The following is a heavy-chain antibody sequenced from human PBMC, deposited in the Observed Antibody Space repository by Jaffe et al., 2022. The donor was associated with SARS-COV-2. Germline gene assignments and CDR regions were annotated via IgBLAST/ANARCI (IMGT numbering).Heavy chain of an antibody. J-gene: IGHJ6*03. CDR2: IYHSGST. CDR1: GYSISSGYY. CDR3: AREVVVAAIGGDSPSYYYYMDV. Sequence: QVQLQESGPGLVKPSETLSLTCTVSGYSISSGYYWGWIRQPPGKGLEWIGSIYHSGSTYYNPSLKSRVTISVDTSKNQFSLKLSSVTAADTAVYYCAREVVVAAIGGDSPSYYYYMDVWGKGTTVTVSS. D-gene: IGHD2-15*01. V-gene: IGHV4-38-2*02.